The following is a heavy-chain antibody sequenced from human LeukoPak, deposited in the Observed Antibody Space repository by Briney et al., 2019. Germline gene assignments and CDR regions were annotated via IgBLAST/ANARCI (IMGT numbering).Heavy chain of an antibody. J-gene: IGHJ4*02. CDR1: GFTFDDYA. CDR3: AKDTQWDIAAAGGFDY. CDR2: ISWNSGSI. V-gene: IGHV3-9*01. Sequence: GRSLRLSCAASGFTFDDYAMHWVRQAPGKGLEWVSGISWNSGSIGYADSVKGRFTISRDNAKNSLYLQMNSLRAEDTALYYCAKDTQWDIAAAGGFDYWGQGTLVTVSS. D-gene: IGHD6-13*01.